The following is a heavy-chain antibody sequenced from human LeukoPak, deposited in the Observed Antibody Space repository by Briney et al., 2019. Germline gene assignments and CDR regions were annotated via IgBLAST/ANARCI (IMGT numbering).Heavy chain of an antibody. CDR2: IYTSGST. V-gene: IGHV4-4*07. CDR3: ARDRGYGDYEYYFDY. J-gene: IGHJ4*02. CDR1: GGSISSYY. D-gene: IGHD4-17*01. Sequence: SETLSLTCTVPGGSISSYYWSWIRQPAGKGLEWIGRIYTSGSTNYNPSLKSRVTISVDKSKNQFSLKLSSVTAADTAVYYCARDRGYGDYEYYFDYWGRGTLVTVSS.